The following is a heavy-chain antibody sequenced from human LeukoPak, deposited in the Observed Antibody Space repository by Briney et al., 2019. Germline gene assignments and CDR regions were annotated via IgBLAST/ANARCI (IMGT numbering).Heavy chain of an antibody. Sequence: ASVKVSCEASGYTFTSYGISWVRQAPGQGLEWMGWISAYNGSTNYAQKLQGRVTMTTDTSTSTAYMELRSLRSDDTAVYYCARETPGLRQMVYATRRFDPWGQGTLVTVSS. CDR1: GYTFTSYG. CDR3: ARETPGLRQMVYATRRFDP. CDR2: ISAYNGST. V-gene: IGHV1-18*01. J-gene: IGHJ5*02. D-gene: IGHD2-8*01.